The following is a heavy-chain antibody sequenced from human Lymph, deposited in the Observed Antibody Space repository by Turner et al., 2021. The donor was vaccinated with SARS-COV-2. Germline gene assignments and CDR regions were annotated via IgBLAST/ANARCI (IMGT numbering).Heavy chain of an antibody. CDR2: INPNSGGT. Sequence: QVQLVQSGAEVKKPGASVKVSCKASGYTFTGYYMHWVRQAPGQGLEWMGWINPNSGGTNYAQKFQGRVTMTRNTSISTAYMELSRLRSDDTAVYYCARDVERYNDVWSGYSGGYGLDVWGQGTTVTVSS. CDR1: GYTFTGYY. J-gene: IGHJ6*02. CDR3: ARDVERYNDVWSGYSGGYGLDV. V-gene: IGHV1-2*02. D-gene: IGHD3-3*01.